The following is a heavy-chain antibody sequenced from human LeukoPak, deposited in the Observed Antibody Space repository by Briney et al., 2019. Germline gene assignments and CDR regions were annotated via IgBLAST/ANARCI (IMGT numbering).Heavy chain of an antibody. D-gene: IGHD2-21*01. CDR3: ARGRHNGMDV. CDR2: MNPNSGTT. Sequence: ASVKVSCKASGYSFPSYDINWVRQATAQGLEWMGWMNPNSGTTGFAQRFQGRVSMTRTTSISTAYMELSSLTSEDTAVYYCARGRHNGMDVWGQGTTVTVSS. J-gene: IGHJ6*02. CDR1: GYSFPSYD. V-gene: IGHV1-8*01.